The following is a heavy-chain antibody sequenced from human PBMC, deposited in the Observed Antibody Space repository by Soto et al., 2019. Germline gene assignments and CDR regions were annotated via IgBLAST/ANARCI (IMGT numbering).Heavy chain of an antibody. V-gene: IGHV3-33*01. D-gene: IGHD3-3*01. Sequence: PGGSLRLSCAASGFTFSSFGMHWVRQAPGKGLEWVAVIWYDGSNKYYADSVKGRFTISRDNSKNTLYLQMNSLRAEDTAVYYCARAYYGFLEWLWADYYYYGMDVWGQGTTVTVS. CDR1: GFTFSSFG. CDR3: ARAYYGFLEWLWADYYYYGMDV. CDR2: IWYDGSNK. J-gene: IGHJ6*02.